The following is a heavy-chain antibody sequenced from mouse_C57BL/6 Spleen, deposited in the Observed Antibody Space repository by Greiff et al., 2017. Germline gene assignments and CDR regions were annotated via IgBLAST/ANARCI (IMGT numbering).Heavy chain of an antibody. D-gene: IGHD1-1*01. Sequence: VQLQQSGAELVRPGASVKLSCTASGFNIKDDYMHWVKQRPEQGLEWIGWIDPENGDTEYASKFQGKATITADPSSNTAYLQLSRLTSEDTSVDYCTTGGLLLRSYYFDYWGQGTTLTVSS. V-gene: IGHV14-4*01. CDR2: IDPENGDT. CDR3: TTGGLLLRSYYFDY. J-gene: IGHJ2*01. CDR1: GFNIKDDY.